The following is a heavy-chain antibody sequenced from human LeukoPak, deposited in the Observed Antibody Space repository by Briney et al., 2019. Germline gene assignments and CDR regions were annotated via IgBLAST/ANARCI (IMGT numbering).Heavy chain of an antibody. J-gene: IGHJ4*02. D-gene: IGHD1-26*01. CDR2: IKSKIVGGTT. CDR1: GFTFSSYA. V-gene: IGHV3-15*01. Sequence: GGSLRLSCAASGFTFSSYAMSWVRQAPGKGLEWVGQIKSKIVGGTTDYGTSVKGRFTISRDDSKDTLYLQMNSPKVEDTAVYYCTTGVGAAGHDGYWGQGTLVTVSS. CDR3: TTGVGAAGHDGY.